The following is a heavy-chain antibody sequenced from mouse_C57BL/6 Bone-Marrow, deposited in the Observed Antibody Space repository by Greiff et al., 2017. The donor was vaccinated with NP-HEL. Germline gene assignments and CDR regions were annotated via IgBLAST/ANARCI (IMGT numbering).Heavy chain of an antibody. CDR1: GYAFTNYL. V-gene: IGHV1-54*01. CDR3: ARWPMVTPYYYAMDY. J-gene: IGHJ4*01. D-gene: IGHD2-2*01. Sequence: QVQLQQSGAELVRPGTSVKVSCKASGYAFTNYLIEWVKQRPGQGLEWIGVINPGSGGTNYNEKFKGKATLTADKSSSTAYMQLSSLTSEDSAVYFCARWPMVTPYYYAMDYWGQGTSVTVSS. CDR2: INPGSGGT.